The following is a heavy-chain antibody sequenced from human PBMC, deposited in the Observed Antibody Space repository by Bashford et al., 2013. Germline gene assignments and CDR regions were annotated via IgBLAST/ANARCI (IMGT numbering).Heavy chain of an antibody. CDR2: IYTSGST. Sequence: SSETLSLTCTVSGGSISSYYWSWIRQPAGKGLEWIGRIYTSGSTNYNPSLKSRVTMSVDTSKNQFSLKLSSVTAADTAVYYCARDTGLYNWNYFDYWGQGTLVTVSS. CDR3: ARDTGLYNWNYFDY. V-gene: IGHV4-4*07. D-gene: IGHD1-20*01. J-gene: IGHJ4*02. CDR1: GGSISSYY.